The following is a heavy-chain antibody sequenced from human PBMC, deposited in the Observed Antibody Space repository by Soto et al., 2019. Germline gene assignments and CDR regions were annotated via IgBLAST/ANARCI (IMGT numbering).Heavy chain of an antibody. V-gene: IGHV3-30*18. CDR3: AKGGYYGSGSYYTLYYGMDV. D-gene: IGHD3-10*01. CDR1: GFTFSSYG. J-gene: IGHJ6*02. Sequence: GGSLRLSCAASGFTFSSYGMHWVRQAPGKGLEWVAVISYDGSNKYYADSVKGRFTISRDNSKNTLYLQMNSLRAEDTAVYYCAKGGYYGSGSYYTLYYGMDVWGQGTTVTV. CDR2: ISYDGSNK.